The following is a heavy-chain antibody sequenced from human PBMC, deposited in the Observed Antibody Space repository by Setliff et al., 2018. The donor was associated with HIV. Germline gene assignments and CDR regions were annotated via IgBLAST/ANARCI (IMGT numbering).Heavy chain of an antibody. V-gene: IGHV4-39*02. Sequence: ETLSLTCTASGGSITSSTYYWGWIRQPPGKGLEWIGTVHYTGNTYHNPSLKSRVTISVEVSKNQISLKLTAVTAADSAVYYCAREGDGIDFWGQGTLVTVSS. CDR2: VHYTGNT. D-gene: IGHD2-21*02. CDR3: AREGDGIDF. CDR1: GGSITSSTYY. J-gene: IGHJ4*02.